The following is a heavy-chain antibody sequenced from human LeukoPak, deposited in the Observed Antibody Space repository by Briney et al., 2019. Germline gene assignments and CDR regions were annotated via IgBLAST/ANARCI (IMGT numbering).Heavy chain of an antibody. CDR2: ISYDGSNK. CDR3: AKDKGDLRDY. Sequence: PGRSLRLSCAASGFTFSSYGMHWVRQVPGKGLEWVAVISYDGSNKYYADSVKGRFTISRDNSKNTLYLQMNSLRAEDTAVYYCAKDKGDLRDYWGQGTLVTVSS. CDR1: GFTFSSYG. V-gene: IGHV3-30*18. J-gene: IGHJ4*02. D-gene: IGHD3-16*01.